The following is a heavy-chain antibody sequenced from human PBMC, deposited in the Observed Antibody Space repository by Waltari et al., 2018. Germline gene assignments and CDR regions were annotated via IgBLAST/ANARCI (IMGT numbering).Heavy chain of an antibody. CDR2: INAGNGNT. CDR3: ARDSKNADSWAFDI. V-gene: IGHV1-3*01. J-gene: IGHJ3*02. CDR1: GYTFTSYA. Sequence: QVQLVQSGAEVKKPGASVKVSCKASGYTFTSYAMHWVRQAPGQRLEWMGWINAGNGNTKYSQKFQGRVTITSDTSASTAYMELSSLRSEDTAVYYCARDSKNADSWAFDIWGQGTMVTVSS. D-gene: IGHD4-4*01.